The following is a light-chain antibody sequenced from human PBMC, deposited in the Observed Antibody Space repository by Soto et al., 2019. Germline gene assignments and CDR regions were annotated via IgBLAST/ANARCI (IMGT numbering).Light chain of an antibody. J-gene: IGKJ4*01. Sequence: DIQMTQSPSSLSASVGDRVTITCPASQDISNYLNWYQQKPGKAPKLLIYDASNLETGAPSRFSGSGSGTDFTFTISRLQPEDIATYYCQQYDNLPLTFGGGTKVEIK. CDR2: DAS. CDR1: QDISNY. CDR3: QQYDNLPLT. V-gene: IGKV1-33*01.